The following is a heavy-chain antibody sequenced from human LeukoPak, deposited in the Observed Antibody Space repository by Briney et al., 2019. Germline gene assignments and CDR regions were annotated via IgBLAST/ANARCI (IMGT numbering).Heavy chain of an antibody. CDR3: ARGDYDSWSGYPY. J-gene: IGHJ4*02. V-gene: IGHV3-21*01. CDR1: GFTFSSYS. CDR2: ISSSSSYI. D-gene: IGHD3-3*01. Sequence: GGSLRLSCAASGFTFSSYSMNWVRQAPGKGLEWVSSISSSSSYIYYADSVKGRFTISRDNAKNSLYLQMNSLRAEDTAVYYCARGDYDSWSGYPYWGQGTLVTVSS.